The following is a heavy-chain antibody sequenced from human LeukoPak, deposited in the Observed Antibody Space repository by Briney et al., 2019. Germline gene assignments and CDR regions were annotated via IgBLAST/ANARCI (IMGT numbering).Heavy chain of an antibody. CDR3: ARHVAAAPRFDY. CDR1: GGSFSGYY. CDR2: INHSGST. Sequence: SETLSLTCAVYGGSFSGYYWGWIRQPPGKGLEWIGEINHSGSTNYNPSLKSRVTISVDTSKNQFSLKLSSVTAADTAVYYCARHVAAAPRFDYWGQGTLVTVSS. V-gene: IGHV4-34*01. D-gene: IGHD2-2*01. J-gene: IGHJ4*02.